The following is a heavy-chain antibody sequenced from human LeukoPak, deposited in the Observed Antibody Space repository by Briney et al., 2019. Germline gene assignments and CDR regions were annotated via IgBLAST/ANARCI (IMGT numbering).Heavy chain of an antibody. CDR3: LVLYMDV. V-gene: IGHV3-48*01. CDR1: GFIFSSYS. J-gene: IGHJ6*03. CDR2: ITSSSSTI. Sequence: GGSLRLSCAASGFIFSSYSMSWVRQAPGKGLEWVSYITSSSSTIYYADSVKGRFTISRDSAKNSLYLQMSSLRAEDTAVYYCLVLYMDVWGKGTTVTVSS.